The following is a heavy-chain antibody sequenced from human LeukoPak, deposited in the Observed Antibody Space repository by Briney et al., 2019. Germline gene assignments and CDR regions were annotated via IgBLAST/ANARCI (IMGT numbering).Heavy chain of an antibody. D-gene: IGHD2-21*02. CDR2: ISGSGGST. CDR1: GFTFSSYA. J-gene: IGHJ4*02. V-gene: IGHV3-23*01. CDR3: AKDVPAEATFAY. Sequence: GGSLRLSCAAFGFTFSSYAMSWVRQAPGKGLEWVSAISGSGGSTYYADSVKGRFTISRDTSKNTLYLQLNSLRAEDTAVYYCAKDVPAEATFAYWGQGTLVTVSS.